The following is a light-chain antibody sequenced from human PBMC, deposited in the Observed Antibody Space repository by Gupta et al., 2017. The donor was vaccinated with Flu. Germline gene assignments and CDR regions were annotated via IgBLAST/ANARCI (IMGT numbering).Light chain of an antibody. CDR3: MQYAHWPWR. J-gene: IGKJ1*01. CDR1: QGLVYSNRNSY. CDR2: QVS. Sequence: TLAQPAAIDSRSSQGLVYSNRNSYVNWFQQRPGKSPSRLMYQVSYWQAGVPERFSGSGSGTDFTLKIRRVEAEDVETYFCMQYAHWPWRFAQGTTVEIK. V-gene: IGKV2D-30*01.